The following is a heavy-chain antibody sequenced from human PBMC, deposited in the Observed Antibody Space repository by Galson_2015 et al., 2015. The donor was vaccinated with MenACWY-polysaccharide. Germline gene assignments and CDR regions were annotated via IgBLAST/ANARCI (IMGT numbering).Heavy chain of an antibody. V-gene: IGHV3-74*01. J-gene: IGHJ5*02. CDR3: ARGIISMVRGVGITSSWFDP. Sequence: QAPGKGLVWVSRINSDGSGTSYADSVKGRFTISRDNAKNTLYLQMNSLRAEDTAVYYCARGIISMVRGVGITSSWFDPWGQGTLVIVSS. CDR2: INSDGSGT. D-gene: IGHD3-10*01.